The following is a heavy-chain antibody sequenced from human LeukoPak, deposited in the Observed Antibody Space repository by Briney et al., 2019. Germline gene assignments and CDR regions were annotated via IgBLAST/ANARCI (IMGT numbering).Heavy chain of an antibody. CDR1: GFTFSNAW. V-gene: IGHV3-15*01. Sequence: PGGSPRLSCAASGFTFSNAWMSWVRQAPGKGLEWVGRIKSKTDGGATDYAAPVKGRFTISRDDSQNMLYLQMNSLKTEDTAMYYCTTRVTGDFGSYFDCRGQGTLVTVSS. J-gene: IGHJ4*02. D-gene: IGHD7-27*01. CDR2: IKSKTDGGAT. CDR3: TTRVTGDFGSYFDC.